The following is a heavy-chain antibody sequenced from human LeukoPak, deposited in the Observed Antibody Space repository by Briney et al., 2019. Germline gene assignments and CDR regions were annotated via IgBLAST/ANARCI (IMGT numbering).Heavy chain of an antibody. Sequence: GGSLRLSCAASGSTFSRYWMHWVRQAPGKGLVWVSRVKSDGSDAIYADFVKGRFTISRDNTKNSLYLQMNSLRAEDTAVYYCARDGYDFWSGYYTGYYYYYMDVWGKGTTVTVSS. CDR1: GSTFSRYW. CDR3: ARDGYDFWSGYYTGYYYYYMDV. D-gene: IGHD3-3*01. V-gene: IGHV3-74*01. CDR2: VKSDGSDA. J-gene: IGHJ6*03.